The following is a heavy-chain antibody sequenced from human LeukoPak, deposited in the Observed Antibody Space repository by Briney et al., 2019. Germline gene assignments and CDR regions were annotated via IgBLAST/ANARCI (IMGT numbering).Heavy chain of an antibody. Sequence: KPSETLSLTCAVYGGSFSGYHWTWIRQPPGMGLEWIGEINHNGNTNYNPSHKSRFTISVDTSKNQFSLELSFVTAADTAVYYCARDPTGYSYGPRGGYFDYWGQGTLVTVSS. CDR2: INHNGNT. CDR3: ARDPTGYSYGPRGGYFDY. CDR1: GGSFSGYH. J-gene: IGHJ4*02. V-gene: IGHV4-34*01. D-gene: IGHD5-18*01.